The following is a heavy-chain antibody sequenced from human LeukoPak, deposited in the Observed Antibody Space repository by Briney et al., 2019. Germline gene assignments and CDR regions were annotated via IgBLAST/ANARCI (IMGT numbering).Heavy chain of an antibody. D-gene: IGHD3-22*01. V-gene: IGHV4-39*07. CDR2: IYYSGST. J-gene: IGHJ4*02. CDR1: GGSISSSRYY. CDR3: ARDTYYDSSGPYYFDY. Sequence: PSETLSLTCTVSGGSISSSRYYWGWIRQPPGKGLEWIGSIYYSGSTYYNPSLKSRVTISVNTSKNQFSLKLSSVTAADTAVYYCARDTYYDSSGPYYFDYWGQGTLVTVSS.